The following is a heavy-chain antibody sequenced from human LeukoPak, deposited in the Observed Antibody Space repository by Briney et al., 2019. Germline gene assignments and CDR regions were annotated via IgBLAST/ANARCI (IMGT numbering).Heavy chain of an antibody. V-gene: IGHV4-61*02. CDR1: GGSISSSDYY. CDR2: IYTSGST. J-gene: IGHJ6*04. D-gene: IGHD3-10*01. Sequence: SETLSLTCTVSGGSISSSDYYWSWIRQPAGKGLEWIGRIYTSGSTNYNPSLKSRVTMSVDTSKNQFSLKLSSVTAADTAVYYCASVWVGGFGGYPLDVWGKGTTVTVSS. CDR3: ASVWVGGFGGYPLDV.